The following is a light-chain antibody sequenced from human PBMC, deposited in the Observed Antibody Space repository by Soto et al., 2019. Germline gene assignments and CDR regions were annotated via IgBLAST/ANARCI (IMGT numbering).Light chain of an antibody. V-gene: IGKV1-5*01. CDR2: DAS. CDR1: QSISSR. J-gene: IGKJ1*01. Sequence: DIPTTQSPSTLSASVGDRVTITCRASQSISSRLAWYQQKPGKAPNLLIYDASSLESGVPSRFSGSGSGTEFTLTISSLQPDDFATYYCLQYVSYRTFGQGTKVDIK. CDR3: LQYVSYRT.